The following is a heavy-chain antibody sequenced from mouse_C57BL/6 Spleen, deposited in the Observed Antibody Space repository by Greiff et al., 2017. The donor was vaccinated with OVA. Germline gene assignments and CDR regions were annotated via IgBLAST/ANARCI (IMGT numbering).Heavy chain of an antibody. CDR3: TRVREVTTKAMDY. Sequence: EVMLVESGEGLVKPGGSLKLSCAASGFTFSSYAMSWVRQTPEKRLEWVAYISSGGDYIYYADTVKGRFTISRDNDMNTLYLQMSSLKSEDTDMDYCTRVREVTTKAMDYWGQGTSVTVSS. D-gene: IGHD2-3*01. J-gene: IGHJ4*01. V-gene: IGHV5-9-1*02. CDR1: GFTFSSYA. CDR2: ISSGGDYI.